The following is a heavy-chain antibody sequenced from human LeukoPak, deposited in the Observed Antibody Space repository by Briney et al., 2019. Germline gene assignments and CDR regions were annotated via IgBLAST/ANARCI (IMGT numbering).Heavy chain of an antibody. J-gene: IGHJ4*02. V-gene: IGHV4-34*01. CDR3: ARDPYGDYESSIGGFDY. CDR1: GGSFSGYY. D-gene: IGHD4-17*01. CDR2: INHSGST. Sequence: SETLSLTCAVYGGSFSGYYWSWIRQPPGKGLEWIGEINHSGSTNYNPSLKSRVTISVDTSKNQFSLKLSSVTAADTAVYYCARDPYGDYESSIGGFDYWGQGTLVTVSS.